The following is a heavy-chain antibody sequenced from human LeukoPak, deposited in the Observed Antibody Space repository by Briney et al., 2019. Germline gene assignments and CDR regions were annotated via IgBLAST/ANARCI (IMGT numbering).Heavy chain of an antibody. CDR2: INHSGST. D-gene: IGHD2-15*01. J-gene: IGHJ3*02. Sequence: SETLSLTCAVYGGSFSGYYWSWIRQPPGKGLEWIGEINHSGSTNYNPSLKSRVTISVDTSKNQFSLKLSSVTAADTAVYYCARAQKGRVAAKGRAFDIWGQGTMVTVSS. CDR1: GGSFSGYY. V-gene: IGHV4-34*01. CDR3: ARAQKGRVAAKGRAFDI.